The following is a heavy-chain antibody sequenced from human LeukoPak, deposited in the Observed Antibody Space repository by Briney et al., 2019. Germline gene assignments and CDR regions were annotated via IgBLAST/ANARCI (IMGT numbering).Heavy chain of an antibody. V-gene: IGHV3-23*01. J-gene: IGHJ4*02. Sequence: GGSLRLSCAASGFTFSSYAMSWVRQAPGKGLEWVSAISGSGGSTYYADSVKGRFTISRDNSKNTLYLQMNSLRAEDTAVYYCAKLNYVWGSYPPVGYFDYWGQGTLATVSS. D-gene: IGHD3-16*02. CDR2: ISGSGGST. CDR1: GFTFSSYA. CDR3: AKLNYVWGSYPPVGYFDY.